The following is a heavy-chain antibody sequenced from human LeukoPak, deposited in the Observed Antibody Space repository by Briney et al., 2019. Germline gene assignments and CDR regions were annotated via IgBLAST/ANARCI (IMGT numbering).Heavy chain of an antibody. CDR1: GYTFTSYG. J-gene: IGHJ4*02. CDR2: ISAYNGNT. Sequence: RASVKVSCKASGYTFTSYGISWVRQAPGQGLEWMGWISAYNGNTNYAQKLQGRVTMTTYTSTSTAYMELRSLRSADTAVDYCARVWAVLRYFNPPDYWGQGTLVTVSS. CDR3: ARVWAVLRYFNPPDY. D-gene: IGHD3-9*01. V-gene: IGHV1-18*01.